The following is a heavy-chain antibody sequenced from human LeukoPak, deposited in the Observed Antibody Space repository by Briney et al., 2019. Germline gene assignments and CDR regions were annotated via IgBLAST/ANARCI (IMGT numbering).Heavy chain of an antibody. J-gene: IGHJ4*02. CDR1: DGSISSTNYY. CDR2: THYIKTT. Sequence: PSETLSLTCTVSDGSISSTNYYWGWLRQPPGKGLEWVGSTHYIKTTFYSPSLKSRVTMSVDTSKNLFSLKLSSVTAADTAVYFRARQRAWFGEWAFDYWGQGALVTVSS. V-gene: IGHV4-39*01. D-gene: IGHD3-10*01. CDR3: ARQRAWFGEWAFDY.